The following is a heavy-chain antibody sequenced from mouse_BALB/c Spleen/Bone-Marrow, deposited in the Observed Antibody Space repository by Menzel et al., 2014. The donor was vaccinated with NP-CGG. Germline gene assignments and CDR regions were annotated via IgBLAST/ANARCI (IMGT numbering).Heavy chain of an antibody. CDR3: TRSYGSSYEYYFDY. D-gene: IGHD1-1*01. Sequence: QVQLKESGAGLVRPGASVKLSCRASGYTFTSYWINWVKQRPGQGLEWIGNIYPSDSYTNYNQKFKDKATLTVDKSSSTAYMQLSSPTSEDSAVYYCTRSYGSSYEYYFDYWGQGTTLTVSS. CDR2: IYPSDSYT. J-gene: IGHJ2*01. CDR1: GYTFTSYW. V-gene: IGHV1-69*02.